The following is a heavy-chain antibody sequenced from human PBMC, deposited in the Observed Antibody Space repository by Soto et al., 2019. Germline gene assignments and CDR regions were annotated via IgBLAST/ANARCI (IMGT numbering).Heavy chain of an antibody. Sequence: EVHLSESGGGVVQPGGSLRLSCVVSGFTFSDYAMDWVRQAPGKGLEWVSEISATGGTTNYADSVKGRYTISRDNSNNTLYLQLTNLRAEDTAMFYCAMASSAWYGSKNYYFDSWGQGALVTVSS. CDR3: AMASSAWYGSKNYYFDS. V-gene: IGHV3-23*01. J-gene: IGHJ4*02. D-gene: IGHD6-19*01. CDR1: GFTFSDYA. CDR2: ISATGGTT.